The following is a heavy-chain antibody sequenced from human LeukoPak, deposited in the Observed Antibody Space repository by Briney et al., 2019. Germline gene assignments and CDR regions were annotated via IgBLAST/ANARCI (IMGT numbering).Heavy chain of an antibody. CDR1: GFTFSNYG. V-gene: IGHV3-30*18. Sequence: GGSLRLSCAASGFTFSNYGMHWVRQAPGEGLEWVAVISYDGSNKYYADSVKGRFTFSRDNSKNTLYLQMSSLRAEDTAVYYCAKEKGIYCSSIDCSPGMDVWGQGTTVTVSS. CDR3: AKEKGIYCSSIDCSPGMDV. D-gene: IGHD2-2*01. CDR2: ISYDGSNK. J-gene: IGHJ6*02.